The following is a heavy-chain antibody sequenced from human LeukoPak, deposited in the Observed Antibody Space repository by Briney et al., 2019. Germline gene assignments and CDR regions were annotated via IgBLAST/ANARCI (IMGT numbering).Heavy chain of an antibody. CDR1: GFTVSSNY. CDR3: ARSMVANYYYYGMDV. Sequence: PGGSLRLSCAASGFTVSSNYMTWVRQAPGKGLEWVSVIYTDGGTYYADSVKGRFTISRDNSKNTLYLQMNSLRAEDTAVYYCARSMVANYYYYGMDVWGQGTTVTVSS. D-gene: IGHD4/OR15-4a*01. J-gene: IGHJ6*02. V-gene: IGHV3-53*01. CDR2: IYTDGGT.